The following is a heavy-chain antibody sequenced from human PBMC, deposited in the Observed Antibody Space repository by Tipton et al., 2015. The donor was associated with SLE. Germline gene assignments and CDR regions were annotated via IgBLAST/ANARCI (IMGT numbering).Heavy chain of an antibody. J-gene: IGHJ6*03. Sequence: TLSLTCTVSGGSISSSSDYWGWIRQPPGKGLEWIGNTHYTGVTYYNPSLKSRVTISVDTSKNQFSLNLYSATAADTAVYYCATGYGDDDFYYYYYMDVWGKGITVTVSS. CDR3: ATGYGDDDFYYYYYMDV. CDR1: GGSISSSSDY. CDR2: THYTGVT. D-gene: IGHD4-17*01. V-gene: IGHV4-39*07.